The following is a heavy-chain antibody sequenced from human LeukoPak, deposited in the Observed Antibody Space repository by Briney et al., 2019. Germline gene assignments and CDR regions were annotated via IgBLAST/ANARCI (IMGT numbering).Heavy chain of an antibody. J-gene: IGHJ4*02. V-gene: IGHV3-11*04. D-gene: IGHD3-16*01. CDR1: GSTFSDYY. CDR2: ISSSGSTI. Sequence: GGSLRLSCAASGSTFSDYYMSWIRQAPGKGLEWVSYISSSGSTIYYADSVKGRFTISRDNAKNSLYLQMNSLRAEDTAVYYCARAYHYDYVWGSDDYWGQGTPVTVSS. CDR3: ARAYHYDYVWGSDDY.